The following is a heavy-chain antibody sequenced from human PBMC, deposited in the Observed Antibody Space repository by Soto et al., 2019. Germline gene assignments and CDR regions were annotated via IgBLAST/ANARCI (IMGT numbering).Heavy chain of an antibody. J-gene: IGHJ6*02. D-gene: IGHD1-26*01. V-gene: IGHV3-20*04. CDR3: ARAGSGSYYYYGMDV. CDR1: GFTFDDYG. Sequence: GGSLRLSCAASGFTFDDYGMSWVRQAPGKGLEWVSGINWNGGSTGYADSVKGRFTISRDNAKNSLYLQMNSLRAEDTALYYCARAGSGSYYYYGMDVWGQGTTVTVSS. CDR2: INWNGGST.